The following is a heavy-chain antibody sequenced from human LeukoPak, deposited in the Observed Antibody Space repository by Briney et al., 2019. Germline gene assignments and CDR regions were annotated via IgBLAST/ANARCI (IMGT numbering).Heavy chain of an antibody. Sequence: GGSLRLSCAASGFTFSIIGMSWVRQAPGKGLEWVSTINEGGEDTYYANSVKGRFTVSRDNSRNTLHLQMNSLRVEDTAVYYCAKSGWLDNLGQGTLVTVSS. CDR2: INEGGEDT. V-gene: IGHV3-23*01. CDR1: GFTFSIIG. D-gene: IGHD6-19*01. CDR3: AKSGWLDN. J-gene: IGHJ4*02.